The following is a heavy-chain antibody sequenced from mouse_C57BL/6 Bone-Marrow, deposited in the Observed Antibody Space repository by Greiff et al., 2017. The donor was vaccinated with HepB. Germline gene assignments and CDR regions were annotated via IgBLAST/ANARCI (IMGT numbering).Heavy chain of an antibody. J-gene: IGHJ1*03. CDR2: ISYSGST. CDR3: ARANYYGSSGYFDV. Sequence: DVKLVESGPGMVKPSQSLSLTCTVTGYSITSGYDWHWIRHFPGNKLEWMGYISYSGSTNYNPSLKSRISITHDTSKNHFFLKLNSVTTEDTATYYCARANYYGSSGYFDVWGTGTTVTVSS. D-gene: IGHD1-1*01. CDR1: GYSITSGYD. V-gene: IGHV3-1*01.